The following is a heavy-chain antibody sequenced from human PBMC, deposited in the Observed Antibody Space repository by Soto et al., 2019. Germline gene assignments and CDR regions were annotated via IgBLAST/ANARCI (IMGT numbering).Heavy chain of an antibody. CDR2: TYYRSRWYN. D-gene: IGHD2-21*02. Sequence: SQTLSLTCAISGDSVSGNSAAWNWIRQSPSRGLEWLGRTYYRSRWYNDYAVSVKSRITVTPDTSKNQFSLHLNTVTPEDTAVYYCASEFPSYVSRDSNLDYWGQGALVTVSS. J-gene: IGHJ4*02. CDR1: GDSVSGNSAA. V-gene: IGHV6-1*01. CDR3: ASEFPSYVSRDSNLDY.